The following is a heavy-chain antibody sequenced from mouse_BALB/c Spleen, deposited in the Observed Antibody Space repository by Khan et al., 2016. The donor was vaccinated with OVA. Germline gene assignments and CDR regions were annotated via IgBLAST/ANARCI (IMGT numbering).Heavy chain of an antibody. CDR2: IHPHIGET. Sequence: EVQLQQSGPELVRPGASVKISCKASGYSFTGYFMNWVMQSHGKSLEWIGRIHPHIGETFYNQRFKDKATLTVDESSSTAHMELRSLASEDSAVYYCTRIYRSDFDYWGQGTTLTVSS. J-gene: IGHJ2*01. D-gene: IGHD1-1*01. V-gene: IGHV1-20*02. CDR1: GYSFTGYF. CDR3: TRIYRSDFDY.